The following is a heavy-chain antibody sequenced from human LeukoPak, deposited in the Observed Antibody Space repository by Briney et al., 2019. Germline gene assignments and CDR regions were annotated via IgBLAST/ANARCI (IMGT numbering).Heavy chain of an antibody. D-gene: IGHD1-26*01. CDR2: ISSSGTTI. CDR3: ARVRGSYCSDY. Sequence: PGGSLRLSCAASGFTFGDYYMSWIRQAPGKGLEWVSYISSSGTTIHYADSVKGRFTISRDNAKNSLYLQMNALRAKDTAVYYCARVRGSYCSDYWGQGTLVTVSS. V-gene: IGHV3-11*04. J-gene: IGHJ4*02. CDR1: GFTFGDYY.